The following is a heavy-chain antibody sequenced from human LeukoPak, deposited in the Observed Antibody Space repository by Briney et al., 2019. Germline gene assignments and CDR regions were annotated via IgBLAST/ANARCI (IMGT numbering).Heavy chain of an antibody. D-gene: IGHD5-24*01. J-gene: IGHJ4*02. CDR1: AGSINRYH. Sequence: SETRSRKWTVSAGSINRYHWNWIRQPPGRGLEWIRHMYYSGGTNYNPSLKSRVTISVDTSKNQFSLKLSSVTAADTAVYYCTRRCKDAYTLYCFDYWGQGTLVTVSS. CDR3: TRRCKDAYTLYCFDY. CDR2: MYYSGGT. V-gene: IGHV4-59*01.